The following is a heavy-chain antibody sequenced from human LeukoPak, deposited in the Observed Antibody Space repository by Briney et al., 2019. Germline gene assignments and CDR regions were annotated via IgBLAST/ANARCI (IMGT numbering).Heavy chain of an antibody. D-gene: IGHD3-22*01. Sequence: PGGSLRLSCEASGFTFSSYSMNWVRHAPGKGLEWVSFISGSSSIIHYADSVKGRFTISRDNAKNSLYLQMNSLRAEDTAVYYCARSGTTYYYDSGSRIWGQGQWSPSL. CDR1: GFTFSSYS. V-gene: IGHV3-48*04. CDR2: ISGSSSII. J-gene: IGHJ3*02. CDR3: ARSGTTYYYDSGSRI.